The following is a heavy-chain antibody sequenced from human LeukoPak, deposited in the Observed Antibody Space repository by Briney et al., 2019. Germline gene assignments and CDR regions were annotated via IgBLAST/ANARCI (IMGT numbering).Heavy chain of an antibody. CDR2: ISGSGGSP. D-gene: IGHD2-2*01. V-gene: IGHV3-23*01. J-gene: IGHJ4*02. CDR3: ARYRTSTSCAFEY. Sequence: PGGSLRLSCAASGFTFGNYAMTWVRQAPGEGLEWVSSISGSGGSPIYADSVKGRFTISRDNSKSTLYLQMNSLRAEDTAIYYCARYRTSTSCAFEYWGQGTLVTVSS. CDR1: GFTFGNYA.